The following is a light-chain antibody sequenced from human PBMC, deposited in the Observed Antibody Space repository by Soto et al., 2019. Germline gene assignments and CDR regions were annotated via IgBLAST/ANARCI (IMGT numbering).Light chain of an antibody. J-gene: IGKJ5*01. Sequence: IVLTQSPATLSLSPGESATLSCRASQSVSTYLAWYQQKPGQAPRLLIYDASNRVTGIPARFRGSGSGTDFTLTISSLEPDDFAVYYCQQRSNWRITFGQGTRLEIK. CDR2: DAS. CDR1: QSVSTY. CDR3: QQRSNWRIT. V-gene: IGKV3-11*01.